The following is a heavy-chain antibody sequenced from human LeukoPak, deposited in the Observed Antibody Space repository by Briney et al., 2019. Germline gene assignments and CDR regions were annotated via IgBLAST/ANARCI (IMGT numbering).Heavy chain of an antibody. CDR3: ARKGGIAAAYNWFDP. CDR2: IYYSGST. Sequence: SETLSLTCTVSGGSISSSSYYWGWIRQPPGKGLEWIGSIYYSGSTYYNPSLKSRVTISVDTSKNQFSLKLSSVTAADTAVYYCARKGGIAAAYNWFDPWGQGTLVTVSS. V-gene: IGHV4-39*01. J-gene: IGHJ5*02. CDR1: GGSISSSSYY. D-gene: IGHD6-13*01.